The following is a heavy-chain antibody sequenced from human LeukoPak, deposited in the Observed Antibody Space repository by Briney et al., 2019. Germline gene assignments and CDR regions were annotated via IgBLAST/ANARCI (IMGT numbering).Heavy chain of an antibody. V-gene: IGHV3-21*01. CDR2: ISSSSYI. CDR3: ARDFIAAAGSEIYYFDY. D-gene: IGHD6-13*01. J-gene: IGHJ4*02. CDR1: GFTFSSYS. Sequence: PGGSLRLSCAASGFTFSSYSMNWVRQAPGKGLEWVSSISSSSYIYYADSVKGRFTISRDNAKNSLYLQMNSLRAEDTAVYYCARDFIAAAGSEIYYFDYWGQGTLVTVSS.